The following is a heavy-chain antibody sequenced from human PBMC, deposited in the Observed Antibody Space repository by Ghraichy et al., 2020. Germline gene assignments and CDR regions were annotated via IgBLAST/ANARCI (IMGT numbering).Heavy chain of an antibody. Sequence: ASVKVSCKASGYTFTSYDINWVRQATGQGLEWMGWMNPNSGNTGYAQKFQGRVTMTRNTSISTAYMELSSLRSEDTAVYYCARAKSSGYDFIKWFDPWGQGTLVTVSS. CDR1: GYTFTSYD. D-gene: IGHD5-12*01. CDR3: ARAKSSGYDFIKWFDP. V-gene: IGHV1-8*01. CDR2: MNPNSGNT. J-gene: IGHJ5*02.